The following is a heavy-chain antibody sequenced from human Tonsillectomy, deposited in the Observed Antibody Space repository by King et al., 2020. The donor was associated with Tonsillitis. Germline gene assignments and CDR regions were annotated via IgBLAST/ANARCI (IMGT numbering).Heavy chain of an antibody. Sequence: VQLQQWGAGLLKPSETLSLTCAVYGGSFSGYYWSWIRQPPGKGREWIGEINHSGSTNYNPSLKSRVTISVDTSKNQFSLKLSSVTAADTAVYYCVSKAYWRYCSSTSFPRSWFDPWGQGTLVTVSS. J-gene: IGHJ5*02. CDR3: VSKAYWRYCSSTSFPRSWFDP. CDR1: GGSFSGYY. CDR2: INHSGST. D-gene: IGHD2-2*01. V-gene: IGHV4-34*01.